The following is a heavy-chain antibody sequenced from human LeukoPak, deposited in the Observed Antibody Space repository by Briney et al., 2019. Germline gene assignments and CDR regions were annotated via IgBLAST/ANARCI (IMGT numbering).Heavy chain of an antibody. V-gene: IGHV4-59*11. CDR1: GGSISSHY. Sequence: PSETLSLTYTVSGGSISSHYWSWIRQPPGKGLEWIGYIYYSGSSNYNPSLKSRVTISVDTSKNQFSVKLSSVTAADTAVYYCARDSPDWADAFDIWGQGTMVTVSS. CDR3: ARDSPDWADAFDI. D-gene: IGHD3-9*01. CDR2: IYYSGSS. J-gene: IGHJ3*02.